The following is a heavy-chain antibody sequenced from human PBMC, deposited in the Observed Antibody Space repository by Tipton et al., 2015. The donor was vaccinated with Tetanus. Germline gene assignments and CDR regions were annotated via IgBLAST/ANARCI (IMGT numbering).Heavy chain of an antibody. CDR1: GFTFTNAW. V-gene: IGHV3-15*01. D-gene: IGHD3-16*01. CDR2: IKSKIDGGAI. Sequence: GFTFTNAWMSWVRQVPGKGLEWAGRIKSKIDGGAIDYAALMKERFILSKDDSKNMVFLQMNSLTPGDSALYYCTTSGPGASGGDYWGPGTLVTVSS. CDR3: TTSGPGASGGDY. J-gene: IGHJ4*01.